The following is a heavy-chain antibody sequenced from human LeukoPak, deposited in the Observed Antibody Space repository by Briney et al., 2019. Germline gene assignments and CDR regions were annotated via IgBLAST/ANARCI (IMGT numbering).Heavy chain of an antibody. D-gene: IGHD1-1*01. J-gene: IGHJ4*02. V-gene: IGHV4-39*01. Sequence: SETLSLTCTVSGGSISSSSYYWGWIRQPPGKGLEWIGSIFYSGITYYNPSLKSRVTISVDTSKNQFSLKLSSVTAADTAVYYCARSAAGTYYWGQGTLVTVSS. CDR2: IFYSGIT. CDR3: ARSAAGTYY. CDR1: GGSISSSSYY.